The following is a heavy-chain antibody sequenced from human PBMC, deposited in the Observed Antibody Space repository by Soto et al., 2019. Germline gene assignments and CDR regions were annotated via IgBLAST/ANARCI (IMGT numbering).Heavy chain of an antibody. J-gene: IGHJ3*01. CDR2: IGIGSSTK. CDR3: ASDQLYDIEVSGRPLDAFDV. D-gene: IGHD1-26*01. Sequence: GGSLRLSCAASEFTFRNYGMNWVRQAPGKGLEWVSYIGIGSSTKYYADSVKGRFTISRDNAKNSLYLQMNSLRAEDTAVYYCASDQLYDIEVSGRPLDAFDVWGQGTTVTVSS. V-gene: IGHV3-48*01. CDR1: EFTFRNYG.